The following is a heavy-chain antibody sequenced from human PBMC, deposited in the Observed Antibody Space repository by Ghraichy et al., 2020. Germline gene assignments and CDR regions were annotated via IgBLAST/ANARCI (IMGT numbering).Heavy chain of an antibody. V-gene: IGHV4-30-4*07. CDR2: FLYNGDI. CDR3: ARSLYNWGMHFDY. Sequence: SETLSLTCTVSGDSITSGVYSWSWIRQPPGRGLEWIGMFLYNGDIVYNPSLQSRMTISSDTSKDKFFLKVNSMTATDTAVYYCARSLYNWGMHFDYWGQGILVTVSS. J-gene: IGHJ4*02. D-gene: IGHD5-24*01. CDR1: GDSITSGVYS.